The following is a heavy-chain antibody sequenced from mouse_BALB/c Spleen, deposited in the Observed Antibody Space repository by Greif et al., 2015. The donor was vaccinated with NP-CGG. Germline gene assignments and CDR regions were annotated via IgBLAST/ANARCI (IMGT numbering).Heavy chain of an antibody. Sequence: VQLQQSGPELVKPGASVRISCKASGYTFTSYYIHWVKQRPGQGLEWIGWIYPGNVNTKYNEKFKGKATLTADKSSSTAYMQLSSLTSEDSAVYFCARWWYAMDYWGQGTSVTVSS. CDR1: GYTFTSYY. J-gene: IGHJ4*01. D-gene: IGHD1-1*02. CDR3: ARWWYAMDY. CDR2: IYPGNVNT. V-gene: IGHV1S56*01.